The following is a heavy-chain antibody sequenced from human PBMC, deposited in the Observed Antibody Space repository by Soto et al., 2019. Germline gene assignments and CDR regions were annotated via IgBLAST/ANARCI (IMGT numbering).Heavy chain of an antibody. V-gene: IGHV1-3*05. CDR2: INAGNGNT. Sequence: QVQLVQSGAEEKKPGASVKVSCKASGYTFTGYAMPWVRQAPGQRREWMGWINAGNGNTKYSQKFQGRVTITRDTSASAAYMELSSLSSEDTAVYYCARAVAVPADFDYWGQGTLVTVSS. CDR1: GYTFTGYA. D-gene: IGHD6-19*01. CDR3: ARAVAVPADFDY. J-gene: IGHJ4*02.